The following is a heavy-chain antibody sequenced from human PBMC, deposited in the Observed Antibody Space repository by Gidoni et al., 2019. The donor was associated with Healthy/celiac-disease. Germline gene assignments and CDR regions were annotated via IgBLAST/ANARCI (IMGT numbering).Heavy chain of an antibody. J-gene: IGHJ6*02. Sequence: EVQLVGSGGGLVQPGGSLRLSCAASGFTFLSYRMNWVRQAPGKGLEWVSYISSSSSTIYYADSVKGRFTISRDNAKNSLYLQMNSLRDEDTAVYYCAGDITMVRGVINDYYYGMDVWGQGTTVTVSS. D-gene: IGHD3-10*01. CDR3: AGDITMVRGVINDYYYGMDV. CDR1: GFTFLSYR. V-gene: IGHV3-48*02. CDR2: ISSSSSTI.